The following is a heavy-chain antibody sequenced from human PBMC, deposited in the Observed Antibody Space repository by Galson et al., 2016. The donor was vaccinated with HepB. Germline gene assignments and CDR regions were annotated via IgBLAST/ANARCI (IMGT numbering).Heavy chain of an antibody. CDR2: ISSTSTYI. D-gene: IGHD2-15*01. V-gene: IGHV3-21*01. CDR3: ARLYCSGGGCHGAPDY. CDR1: GFTYSSYS. Sequence: SLRLSCAASGFTYSSYSLNWVRQAPGRGLEWVSAISSTSTYIYYADSVKGRFTISRDNARNSLYLQMNSLRAEDTAVYYCARLYCSGGGCHGAPDYWGQGTLVTVSS. J-gene: IGHJ4*02.